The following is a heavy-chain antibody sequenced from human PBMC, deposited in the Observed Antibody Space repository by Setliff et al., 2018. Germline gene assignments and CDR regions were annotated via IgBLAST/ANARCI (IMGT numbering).Heavy chain of an antibody. J-gene: IGHJ3*02. CDR3: ARRWNFGPYGSGIHDGFDM. D-gene: IGHD3-10*01. CDR2: IYVTEST. CDR1: GDSISNYY. Sequence: SETLSLTCTVSGDSISNYYWNWIRQPAGKGLEWIGRIYVTESTKYNPSLKSRVTLSIDTSKNQFSLKLSSVTAADAALYYCARRWNFGPYGSGIHDGFDMWGQGTMVTVSS. V-gene: IGHV4-4*07.